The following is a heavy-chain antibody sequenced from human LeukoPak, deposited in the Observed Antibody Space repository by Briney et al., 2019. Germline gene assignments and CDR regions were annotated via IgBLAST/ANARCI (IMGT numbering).Heavy chain of an antibody. CDR2: IYYSGST. CDR1: GGSISSYY. D-gene: IGHD3-10*01. CDR3: AREGGTEPGGRYGSGSYSSV. J-gene: IGHJ4*02. Sequence: SETLSLTCTVSGGSISSYYWGWIRQPPGKGLEWIGSIYYSGSTYYNPSLKSRVTISVDTSKNQFSLKLSSVTAADTAVYYCAREGGTEPGGRYGSGSYSSVWGQGTLVTVSS. V-gene: IGHV4-39*07.